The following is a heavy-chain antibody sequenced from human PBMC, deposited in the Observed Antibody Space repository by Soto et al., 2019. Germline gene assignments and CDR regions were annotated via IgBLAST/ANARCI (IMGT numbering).Heavy chain of an antibody. V-gene: IGHV1-69*13. CDR3: ASYSTGLRWRSVDY. Sequence: GASVKVSCKASGGPFSSSAISWVRQAPGQGLEWMGGIIPIFGTANYAQKFQGRVTITADESTSTAYMELSSLRSEDTAVYYCASYSTGLRWRSVDYWGQGTLVTVSS. CDR1: GGPFSSSA. D-gene: IGHD4-17*01. J-gene: IGHJ4*02. CDR2: IIPIFGTA.